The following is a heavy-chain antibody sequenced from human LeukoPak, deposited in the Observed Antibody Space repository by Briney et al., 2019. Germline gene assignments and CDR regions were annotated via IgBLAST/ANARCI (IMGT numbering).Heavy chain of an antibody. V-gene: IGHV3-48*03. CDR2: ISSSGSTI. CDR1: GFTFSSYE. D-gene: IGHD3-22*01. Sequence: TGGSLRLSCAASGFTFSSYEMNWVRQAPGKGLEGVSYISSSGSTIYYADSVKGRFTISRDNAKNSLYLQMNSLRAEDTAVYYCARSYYDSSGYYNWFDPWGQGTLVTVSS. CDR3: ARSYYDSSGYYNWFDP. J-gene: IGHJ5*02.